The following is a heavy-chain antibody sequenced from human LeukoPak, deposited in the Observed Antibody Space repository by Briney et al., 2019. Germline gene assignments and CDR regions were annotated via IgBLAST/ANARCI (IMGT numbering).Heavy chain of an antibody. CDR1: GFTFSSYS. V-gene: IGHV3-21*01. D-gene: IGHD3-3*01. Sequence: GGSLRLSCAASGFTFSSYSMNWVRQAPGKGLEWASSISSSSSYIYYADSVKGRFTISRDNAKNSLYLQMNSLRAEDTAVYYCARVGAMDRGGVVIRRYYYYYYMDVWGKGTTVTVSS. J-gene: IGHJ6*03. CDR3: ARVGAMDRGGVVIRRYYYYYYMDV. CDR2: ISSSSSYI.